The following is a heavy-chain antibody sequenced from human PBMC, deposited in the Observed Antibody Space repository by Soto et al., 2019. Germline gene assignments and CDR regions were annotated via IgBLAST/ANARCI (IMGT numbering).Heavy chain of an antibody. CDR1: GFIFSSYG. CDR2: IGTAGDT. Sequence: GGSLRLSCAASGFIFSSYGMHWVRQATGKGLEWVSAIGTAGDTYYPGSMKGRFTISRENAKNSLYLQMNSLRAGDTAVYYCARDPIIAMVRGVIKWFDPWGQGTLVTVSS. J-gene: IGHJ5*02. D-gene: IGHD3-10*01. V-gene: IGHV3-13*01. CDR3: ARDPIIAMVRGVIKWFDP.